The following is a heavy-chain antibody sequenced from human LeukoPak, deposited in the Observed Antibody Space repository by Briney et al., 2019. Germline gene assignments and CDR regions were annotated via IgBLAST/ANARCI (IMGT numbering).Heavy chain of an antibody. D-gene: IGHD2-2*01. CDR3: AKELLSYCSSTSSYGNFDY. CDR2: ISYDGSNK. J-gene: IGHJ4*02. V-gene: IGHV3-30*04. CDR1: GFTFSSYA. Sequence: GGSLRLSCAASGFTFSSYAMHWVRQAPGKGLEWVAVISYDGSNKYYADSVKGRFTISRDNSKNTLYLQMNSLRAEDTAVYYCAKELLSYCSSTSSYGNFDYWGQGTLVTVSS.